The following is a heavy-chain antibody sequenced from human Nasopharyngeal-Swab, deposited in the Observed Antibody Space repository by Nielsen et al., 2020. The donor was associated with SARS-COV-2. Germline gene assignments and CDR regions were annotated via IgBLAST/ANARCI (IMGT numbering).Heavy chain of an antibody. CDR2: VSHDGNNK. CDR3: ARDGTGYYGSGSNYYNYYMDV. CDR1: GFTLSSFT. D-gene: IGHD3/OR15-3a*01. J-gene: IGHJ6*03. Sequence: GESLKISCAASGFTLSSFTIHWVRQAPGKGLEWVAVVSHDGNNKYYADSVKGRFTISRDNSKNTLYLQMNRLRTDDTAIYYCARDGTGYYGSGSNYYNYYMDVWGKGTTVSVSS. V-gene: IGHV3-30-3*01.